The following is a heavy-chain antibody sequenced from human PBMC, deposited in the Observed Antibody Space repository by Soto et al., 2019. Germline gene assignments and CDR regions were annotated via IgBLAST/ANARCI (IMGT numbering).Heavy chain of an antibody. CDR1: GFTFGDYA. CDR3: TRGIWEMATIRPENY. J-gene: IGHJ4*02. V-gene: IGHV3-49*03. D-gene: IGHD5-12*01. CDR2: IRSKPYGVTT. Sequence: GVLRLSCTGSGFTFGDYAMSWFRQAPGKGLEWVGFIRSKPYGVTTEYAASVKGRFTISRDDSKSIAYLQMNSLTTEDTAVYYCTRGIWEMATIRPENYWGQGTLVTVS.